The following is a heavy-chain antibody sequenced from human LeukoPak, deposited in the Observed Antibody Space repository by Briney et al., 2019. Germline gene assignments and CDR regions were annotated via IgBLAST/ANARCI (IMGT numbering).Heavy chain of an antibody. V-gene: IGHV4-34*01. CDR1: GGSFSNYY. CDR3: ARRWNYGRNYYIDV. Sequence: SETLSLTCAVYGGSFSNYYWSWIRQPPGKGLEWIGEINDSGRINHNPSLMSRVTVCVDTSKNQFSLRLTSVTATDTAVYYCARRWNYGRNYYIDVWGNGATVSVSS. J-gene: IGHJ6*03. D-gene: IGHD1-7*01. CDR2: INDSGRI.